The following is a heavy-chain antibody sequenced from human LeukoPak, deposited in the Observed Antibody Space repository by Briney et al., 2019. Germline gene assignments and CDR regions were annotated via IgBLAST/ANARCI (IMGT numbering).Heavy chain of an antibody. J-gene: IGHJ3*02. CDR2: IYYSGST. D-gene: IGHD3-16*02. Sequence: SETLSLTCTLSGGSISSYYWSWIRQPPGKGLEWIGYIYYSGSTNYNPSLKSRVTISVDTSKNQFSLKLSSVTAADTAVYYWARDALYDYVWGSYRRDAFDIWGQGTMVTVSS. CDR1: GGSISSYY. CDR3: ARDALYDYVWGSYRRDAFDI. V-gene: IGHV4-59*01.